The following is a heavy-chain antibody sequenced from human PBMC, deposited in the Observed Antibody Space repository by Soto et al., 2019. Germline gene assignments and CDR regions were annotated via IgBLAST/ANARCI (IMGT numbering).Heavy chain of an antibody. V-gene: IGHV1-69*13. CDR1: GGTFSSYA. D-gene: IGHD3-22*01. J-gene: IGHJ4*02. Sequence: ASVKVSCKASGGTFSSYAISWVRQAPGQGLEWMGGIIPIFGTANYAQKFQGRVTITADESTSTAYMELSSLRSEDTAVYYCARERIHYYDSSGYLYYFDYWGQGTLVTVSS. CDR2: IIPIFGTA. CDR3: ARERIHYYDSSGYLYYFDY.